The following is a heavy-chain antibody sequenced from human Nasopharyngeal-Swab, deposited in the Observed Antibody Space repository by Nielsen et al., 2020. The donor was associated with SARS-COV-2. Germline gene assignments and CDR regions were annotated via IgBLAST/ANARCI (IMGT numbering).Heavy chain of an antibody. V-gene: IGHV1-2*06. Sequence: ASVKVSCKASGYTFSANYMHWVRQAPGQGLEWMGRINPDSGATNYAYQFEGRVTMTRDTSISTASMELSRLTSDDTAVYYCAREDGLYSSGWYWGFDFWGQGTLVSVSS. J-gene: IGHJ4*02. CDR1: GYTFSANY. CDR2: INPDSGAT. D-gene: IGHD6-19*01. CDR3: AREDGLYSSGWYWGFDF.